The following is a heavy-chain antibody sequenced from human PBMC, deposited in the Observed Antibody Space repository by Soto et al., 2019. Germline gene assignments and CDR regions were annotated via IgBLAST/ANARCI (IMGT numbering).Heavy chain of an antibody. Sequence: QVQLQESGPGLVKPAETLSLTCTVSGDSVTSGSIYWSWIRQHPGKGLEWIGYVHYTGSTNYNPSLKSRVVISIDTSKNHFSLTLSSVTAADTAMNYCARDRGNFGVVLADFYQYGMDVWGQGTTVTVSS. V-gene: IGHV4-61*03. CDR2: VHYTGST. CDR3: ARDRGNFGVVLADFYQYGMDV. D-gene: IGHD3-3*01. J-gene: IGHJ6*02. CDR1: GDSVTSGSIY.